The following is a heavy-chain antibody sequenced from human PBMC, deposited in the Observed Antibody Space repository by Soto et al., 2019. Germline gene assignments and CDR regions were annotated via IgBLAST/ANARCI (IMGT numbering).Heavy chain of an antibody. Sequence: GSLRLSCAASGFTFSSYWMSWVRQAPGKGLEWVANIKQDGSEKYYVDSVKGRFTISRDNAKNSLYLQMNSLRAEDTAVYYCARDRYGDYYYYYGMDVWGQGTTVTVSS. CDR3: ARDRYGDYYYYYGMDV. CDR2: IKQDGSEK. J-gene: IGHJ6*02. D-gene: IGHD4-17*01. V-gene: IGHV3-7*01. CDR1: GFTFSSYW.